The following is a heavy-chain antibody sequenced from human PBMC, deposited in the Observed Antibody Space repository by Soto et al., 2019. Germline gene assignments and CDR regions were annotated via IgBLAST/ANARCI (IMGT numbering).Heavy chain of an antibody. Sequence: SETLSLTCTVSGGSMSSGGYYWSWIRQHPGKGLEWIGYIYYSGSTYYNYYNPSLKSRVTISVDTSKNQFSLKLSSVTAADTAVYYCARTPLLWGQGTLVTVSS. CDR2: IYYSGSTYYN. D-gene: IGHD1-26*01. V-gene: IGHV4-31*03. CDR3: ARTPLL. J-gene: IGHJ4*02. CDR1: GGSMSSGGYY.